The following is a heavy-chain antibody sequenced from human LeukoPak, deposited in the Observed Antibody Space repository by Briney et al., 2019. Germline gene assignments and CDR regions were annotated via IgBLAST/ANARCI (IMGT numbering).Heavy chain of an antibody. CDR2: INPSGDGT. CDR3: AKETPTTGWFDP. CDR1: GHTFTTYY. J-gene: IGHJ5*02. V-gene: IGHV1-46*01. Sequence: ASGKVSCKASGHTFTTYYVHWVRQAPGQGLEWVGVINPSGDGTNYPQRFQGRVTLTRDTSTSTVYMELSSLSSEDTAIYYCAKETPTTGWFDPWGQGTLVTVSS. D-gene: IGHD1-26*01.